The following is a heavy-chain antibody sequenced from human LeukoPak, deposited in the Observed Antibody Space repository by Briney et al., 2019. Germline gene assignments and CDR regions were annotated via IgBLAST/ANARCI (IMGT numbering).Heavy chain of an antibody. Sequence: GRSLRLSCAASGFAFSNYGIHWVRQAPGKGLEWVAVISYDGSNKYYADSVKGRFTISRDTSKNTLYLQMNSLRAEDTAVYYCAKSRRVGATWFGMDVWGQGTTVTVSS. D-gene: IGHD1-26*01. J-gene: IGHJ6*02. V-gene: IGHV3-30*18. CDR2: ISYDGSNK. CDR3: AKSRRVGATWFGMDV. CDR1: GFAFSNYG.